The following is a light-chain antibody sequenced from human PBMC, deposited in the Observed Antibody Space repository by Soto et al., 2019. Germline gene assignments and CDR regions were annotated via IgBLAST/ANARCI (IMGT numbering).Light chain of an antibody. CDR1: QDISNY. J-gene: IGKJ2*01. V-gene: IGKV1-33*01. CDR2: DAS. Sequence: DIQMTQSPSSLSASVGDRVTITCQASQDISNYLNWYQQKPGKAPKLLIYDASNLETGVPSRFSGSGSGTDFTFTISSLQPEDIAIYYCQQYNDYQYTFGQGTRLEIK. CDR3: QQYNDYQYT.